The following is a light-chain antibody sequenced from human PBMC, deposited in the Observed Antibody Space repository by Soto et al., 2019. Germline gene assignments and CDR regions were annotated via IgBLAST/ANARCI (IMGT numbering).Light chain of an antibody. Sequence: EIVMTQSPATLSVPPGERATLSCRASQSVSSNLAWYQQKPGQAPRLLIYGASTRATGIPARFSGSGSGTEFTLTISSLQSEDFAVYYCQQYNNWLRTFGQGTKVDIK. CDR1: QSVSSN. V-gene: IGKV3-15*01. CDR2: GAS. CDR3: QQYNNWLRT. J-gene: IGKJ1*01.